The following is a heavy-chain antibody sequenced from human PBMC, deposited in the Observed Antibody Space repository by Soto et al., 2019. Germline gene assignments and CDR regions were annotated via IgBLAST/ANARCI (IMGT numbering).Heavy chain of an antibody. J-gene: IGHJ5*02. D-gene: IGHD3-10*01. CDR1: GGEIISYY. CDR2: IHYSGST. V-gene: IGHV4-59*01. CDR3: ARDRGGVASNWFDT. Sequence: PSETLSPTFSLSGGEIISYYWSWIRQPPGKGLEWIGYIHYSGSTKYNPSLKSRVTISVDTSKNQFSLKLSSVTAADTAVYYCARDRGGVASNWFDTWGQGTLVTVS.